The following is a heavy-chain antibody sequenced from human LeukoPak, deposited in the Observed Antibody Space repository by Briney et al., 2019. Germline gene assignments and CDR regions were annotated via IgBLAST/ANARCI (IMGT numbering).Heavy chain of an antibody. CDR3: AKDLGASATTV. CDR2: ISWREDRI. Sequence: PGGSLRLTCAASGFTFEGHVMHWVGQAPGKGREGVSSISWREDRIVYGDAVKGRFTISRDNAKNSLFLQMNSLRVEDTALYYCAKDLGASATTVWGQGPLVTVSS. V-gene: IGHV3-9*01. CDR1: GFTFEGHV. D-gene: IGHD5-12*01. J-gene: IGHJ4*02.